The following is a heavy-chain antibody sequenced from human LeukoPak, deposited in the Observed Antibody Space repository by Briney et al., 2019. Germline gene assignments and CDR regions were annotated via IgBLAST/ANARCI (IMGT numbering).Heavy chain of an antibody. CDR2: ISGGGGST. Sequence: PGGSLRLSCAASGFTFSDYAMSWVRQAPGKGLEWVSTISGGGGSTYYADSVRGRFAISRDNSKDTLSLQMNSLRAEDTAVYYCAKAPSDNTGYWYFHHWGKGTLVTVSS. CDR1: GFTFSDYA. CDR3: AKAPSDNTGYWYFHH. D-gene: IGHD3-22*01. J-gene: IGHJ1*01. V-gene: IGHV3-23*01.